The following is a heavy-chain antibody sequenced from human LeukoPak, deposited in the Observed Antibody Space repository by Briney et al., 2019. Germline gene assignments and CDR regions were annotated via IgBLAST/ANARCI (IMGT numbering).Heavy chain of an antibody. CDR2: IRNKDNKYII. J-gene: IGHJ4*02. D-gene: IGHD1-26*01. CDR3: ARVGNYLDY. V-gene: IGHV3-72*01. Sequence: GVSLRLSCAASGFTFSAHYMDWVRQTPGKGLEWVGRIRNKDNKYIIEYAASVKGRFTISRDDSKNKLYLQMNSLKTEDTAVYYCARVGNYLDYWGQGTLVIVSS. CDR1: GFTFSAHY.